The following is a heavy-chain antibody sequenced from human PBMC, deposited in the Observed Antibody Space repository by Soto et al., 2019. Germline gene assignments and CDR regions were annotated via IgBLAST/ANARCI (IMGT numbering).Heavy chain of an antibody. CDR3: ARRITMVRGPHYYYAMDV. Sequence: EVQLVESGGGRVQPGGSLRLSCVASGFTFSSHAMIWDRQAPGKGLEWISYITSTSSTKSYADSVKGRFTISRDNGKNSLSLQINSLRDEDTAVYYCARRITMVRGPHYYYAMDVWGQGTTVTVSS. CDR2: ITSTSSTK. V-gene: IGHV3-48*02. D-gene: IGHD3-10*01. J-gene: IGHJ6*02. CDR1: GFTFSSHA.